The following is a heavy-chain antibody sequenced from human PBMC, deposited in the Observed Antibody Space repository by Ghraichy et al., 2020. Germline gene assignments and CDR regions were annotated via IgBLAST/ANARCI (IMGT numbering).Heavy chain of an antibody. Sequence: ASVKVSCKASGYTFRSYGISWVRRAPGQGLEWLGWIGVYNGKANYAERLQGRLTLTTDTSMDTAYMELRSLTSDATAIYYCARDRDAGYYYDTSGHASWGQGTLVTVSS. CDR1: GYTFRSYG. J-gene: IGHJ4*02. D-gene: IGHD3-22*01. CDR2: IGVYNGKA. CDR3: ARDRDAGYYYDTSGHAS. V-gene: IGHV1-18*01.